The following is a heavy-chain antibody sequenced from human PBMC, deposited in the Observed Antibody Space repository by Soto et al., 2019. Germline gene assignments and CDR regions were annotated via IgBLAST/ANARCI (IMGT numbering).Heavy chain of an antibody. CDR3: AKPISDFYGSGSPSVFYYVMDV. CDR2: ISGSGGRT. D-gene: IGHD3-10*01. V-gene: IGHV3-23*01. CDR1: GLTLSSNA. Sequence: GVSLRLSCAASGLTLSSNAMSWVRQAPGQGLEWVSAISGSGGRTYYADSVKGRFTISRDNSMNTVYLRMNGLKAADSAVYYCAKPISDFYGSGSPSVFYYVMDVWGRGTTDTVSS. J-gene: IGHJ6*01.